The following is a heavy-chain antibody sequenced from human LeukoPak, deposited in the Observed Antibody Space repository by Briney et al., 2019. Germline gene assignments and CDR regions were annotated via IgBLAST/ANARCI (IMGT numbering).Heavy chain of an antibody. V-gene: IGHV3-53*01. CDR1: GFTVSSNY. Sequence: GGSLRLSCAASGFTVSSNYMSWVRQAPGKGLEWVSLIYSDDSTYYADSVKGRFTISRDNSNNTLYLQMNSLRAEDTAVYYCARAGPYDAFDIWGQGTMVTVSS. CDR3: ARAGPYDAFDI. CDR2: IYSDDST. D-gene: IGHD2-8*02. J-gene: IGHJ3*02.